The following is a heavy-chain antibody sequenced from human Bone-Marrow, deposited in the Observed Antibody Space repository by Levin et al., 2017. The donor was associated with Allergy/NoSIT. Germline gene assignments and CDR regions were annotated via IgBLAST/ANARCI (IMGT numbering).Heavy chain of an antibody. CDR3: ARSLLRDFDY. Sequence: GGSLRLSCVASGFTFSSYSMHWVRQAPGKGLEWVSSISSTGSYRYYAASMKGRFTFSRDNAKNSLYLQMNTLSAEDTAVYYCARSLLRDFDYWGPGTLVTVSS. V-gene: IGHV3-21*01. CDR1: GFTFSSYS. CDR2: ISSTGSYR. D-gene: IGHD4-17*01. J-gene: IGHJ4*02.